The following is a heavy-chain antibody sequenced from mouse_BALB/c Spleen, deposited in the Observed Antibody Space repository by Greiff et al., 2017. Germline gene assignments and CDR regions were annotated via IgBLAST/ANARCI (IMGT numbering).Heavy chain of an antibody. CDR3: ARVYGKKYWYFDV. CDR1: GYSITSGYY. D-gene: IGHD2-1*01. Sequence: EVQLQQSGPGLVKPSQSLSLTCSVTGYSITSGYYWNWIRQFPGNKLEWMGYISYDGSNNYNPSLKNRISITRDTSKNQFFLKLNSVTTEDTATYYCARVYGKKYWYFDVWGAGTTVTVSS. V-gene: IGHV3-6*02. J-gene: IGHJ1*01. CDR2: ISYDGSN.